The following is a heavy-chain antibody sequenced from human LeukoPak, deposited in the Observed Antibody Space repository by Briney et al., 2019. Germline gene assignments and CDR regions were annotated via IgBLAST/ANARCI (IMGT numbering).Heavy chain of an antibody. CDR1: GFSFSSYA. D-gene: IGHD6-6*01. CDR2: ITSNANTI. Sequence: GGSLRLSCAASGFSFSSYAMHWVRQAPGKGLEWVSYITSNANTIYYADSVKGRFTISRDNAKNSLYLQMNSLRAEDTAVYYCARGSSYAFWGQGTLVTVSS. J-gene: IGHJ4*02. CDR3: ARGSSYAF. V-gene: IGHV3-48*03.